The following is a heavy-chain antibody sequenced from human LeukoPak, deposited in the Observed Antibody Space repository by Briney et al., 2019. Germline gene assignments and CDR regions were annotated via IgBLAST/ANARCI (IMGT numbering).Heavy chain of an antibody. CDR2: IKQDGSEK. Sequence: GGSLRLSCAASGFTFSSYWMSWVRQAPGKGLEWVAHIKQDGSEKYYVDSVKGRFTISRDNAKNSLYLQMNSLRAEDTALYHCARVPVVVVAATQNYYYGMDVWGQGTTVTVSS. J-gene: IGHJ6*02. D-gene: IGHD2-15*01. CDR1: GFTFSSYW. CDR3: ARVPVVVVAATQNYYYGMDV. V-gene: IGHV3-7*03.